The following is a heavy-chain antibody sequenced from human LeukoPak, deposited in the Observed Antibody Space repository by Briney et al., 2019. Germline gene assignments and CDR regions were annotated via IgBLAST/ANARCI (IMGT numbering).Heavy chain of an antibody. CDR1: GFTFSSYA. CDR3: AKSYCSSTSCYGAFDI. J-gene: IGHJ3*02. CDR2: ISGSGGST. D-gene: IGHD2-2*01. V-gene: IGHV3-23*01. Sequence: GGSLRLSCAASGFTFSSYAMSWVRQAPGKGLEWVSAISGSGGSTYYADSVKGRFTISRDNSKNTLYLQMNSLRAEDTAVYYCAKSYCSSTSCYGAFDIWGQGTMVTVSS.